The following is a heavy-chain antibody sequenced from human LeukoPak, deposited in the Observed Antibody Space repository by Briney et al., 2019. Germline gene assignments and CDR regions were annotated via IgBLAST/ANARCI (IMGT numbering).Heavy chain of an antibody. Sequence: GGSLRLSCAASGFTFSSYAMHWVRQAPGKGLEWVAVISYDGSNKYYADSVKGRFTISRDNSKNTLYLQMNGLRAEDTAVYYCARDTGGGSGWYGGYYYMDVWGKGTTVTVSS. J-gene: IGHJ6*03. D-gene: IGHD6-19*01. CDR1: GFTFSSYA. CDR2: ISYDGSNK. V-gene: IGHV3-30*04. CDR3: ARDTGGGSGWYGGYYYMDV.